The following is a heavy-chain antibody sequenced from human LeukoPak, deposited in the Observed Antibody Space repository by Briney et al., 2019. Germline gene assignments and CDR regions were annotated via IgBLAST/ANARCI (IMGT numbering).Heavy chain of an antibody. J-gene: IGHJ4*02. Sequence: GGALRLSCAASGFPFSSYGMHWVRQAPGKGLEWVAFIRYDGSNKYYADSVKGRFTISRDNSKTTLYLQMNSLRAEDTAVYYCAKDSRHLLWFGELGDYFDYWGQGTLVTVSS. D-gene: IGHD3-10*01. CDR3: AKDSRHLLWFGELGDYFDY. CDR1: GFPFSSYG. CDR2: IRYDGSNK. V-gene: IGHV3-30*02.